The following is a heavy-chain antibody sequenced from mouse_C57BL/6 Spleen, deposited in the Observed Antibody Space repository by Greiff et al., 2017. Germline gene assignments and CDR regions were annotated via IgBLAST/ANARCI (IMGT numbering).Heavy chain of an antibody. V-gene: IGHV1-72*01. Sequence: QVQLKQPGAELVKPGASVTLSCKASGYTFTSYWMHWVKQRPGRGLEWIGRIDPNSGGTKYNEKFKSKATLTVDKPSSTAYMQLSSLTSEDSAVYYCARGSYDYDWYFDVWGTGTTVTVSS. J-gene: IGHJ1*03. CDR2: IDPNSGGT. D-gene: IGHD2-4*01. CDR3: ARGSYDYDWYFDV. CDR1: GYTFTSYW.